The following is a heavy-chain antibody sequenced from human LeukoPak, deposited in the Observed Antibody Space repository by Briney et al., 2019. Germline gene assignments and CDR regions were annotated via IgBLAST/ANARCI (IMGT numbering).Heavy chain of an antibody. CDR3: ARGGRYYDILTGYYWPLQGWFDP. CDR2: IYTSGST. D-gene: IGHD3-9*01. CDR1: GASISSGSYY. Sequence: PSQTLSLTCTVSGASISSGSYYWSWIRQPAGKGLGWIGRIYTSGSTNYNPSLKSRVTISVDTSKNQFSLKLSSVTAADTAVYYCARGGRYYDILTGYYWPLQGWFDPWGQGTLVTVSS. J-gene: IGHJ5*02. V-gene: IGHV4-61*02.